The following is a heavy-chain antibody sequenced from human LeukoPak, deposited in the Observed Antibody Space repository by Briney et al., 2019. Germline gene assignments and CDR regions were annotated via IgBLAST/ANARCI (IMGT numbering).Heavy chain of an antibody. CDR1: GGYIRSYY. CDR2: FYYSGST. Sequence: SETLSLTCSVSGGYIRSYYWSWIRQPPGKGLEWIGYFYYSGSTNYNPSLKSRVTISADMSKNQLSLNLTSVTAADTAVYYCARVPIAAAVYFDYWGQGILVTVS. V-gene: IGHV4-59*08. J-gene: IGHJ4*02. D-gene: IGHD6-25*01. CDR3: ARVPIAAAVYFDY.